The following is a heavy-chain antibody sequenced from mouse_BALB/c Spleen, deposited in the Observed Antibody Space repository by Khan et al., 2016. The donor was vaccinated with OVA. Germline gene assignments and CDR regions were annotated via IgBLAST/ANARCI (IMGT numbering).Heavy chain of an antibody. CDR2: IYPFNDDT. Sequence: VQLKPSGPELVKPGASVKMSCEASGYTFTSYVIHWVKQKPGQGLEWIGYIYPFNDDTKYNEKFKGKATLTSDTSSSTAYMELRSLTSEDSAVYYCAKNYRYDVYFDYWGQGTTLTVSS. V-gene: IGHV1S136*01. D-gene: IGHD2-14*01. CDR1: GYTFTSYV. CDR3: AKNYRYDVYFDY. J-gene: IGHJ2*01.